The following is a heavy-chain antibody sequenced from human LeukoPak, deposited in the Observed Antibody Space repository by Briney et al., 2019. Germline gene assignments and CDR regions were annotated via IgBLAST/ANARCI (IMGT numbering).Heavy chain of an antibody. D-gene: IGHD4-17*01. CDR3: AKGINDYGDYIWGPGG. V-gene: IGHV3-23*01. CDR2: ISGSGGST. J-gene: IGHJ3*01. Sequence: GGSLRLSCAASGFTFSSYAMIWVRQAPGKGLEWVSTISGSGGSTYYADSVKGRFTISRDNSKNTLYLQMNSLRAEDTAVYYCAKGINDYGDYIWGPGGWGQGTMVTVSS. CDR1: GFTFSSYA.